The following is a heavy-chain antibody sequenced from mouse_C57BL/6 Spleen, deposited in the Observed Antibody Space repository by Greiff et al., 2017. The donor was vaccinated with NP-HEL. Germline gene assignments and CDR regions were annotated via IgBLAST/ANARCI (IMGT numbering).Heavy chain of an antibody. J-gene: IGHJ1*03. D-gene: IGHD2-4*01. CDR2: IWTGGGT. Sequence: VQLQESGPGLVAPSQSLSITCTVSGFSLTSYAISWVRQPPGKGLEWLGVIWTGGGTNYNSALKSRLSISKDNSKSQVFLKMNSLQTDDTARYYCARSLYDYDRYWYFDVWGTGTTVTVSS. CDR1: GFSLTSYA. CDR3: ARSLYDYDRYWYFDV. V-gene: IGHV2-9-1*01.